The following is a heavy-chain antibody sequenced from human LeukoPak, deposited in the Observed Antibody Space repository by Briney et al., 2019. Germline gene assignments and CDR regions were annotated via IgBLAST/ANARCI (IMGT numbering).Heavy chain of an antibody. Sequence: GGSLRLSCAASGFTFSSYWMHWVRQAPGKGPVWVSRIKSDGNTNYADSVKGRFTISRDNAKNTVSLQMNSLRAEDTGVYYCARAPSESGGYYPEYFRHWGQGTLVTVSS. CDR2: IKSDGNT. J-gene: IGHJ1*01. CDR3: ARAPSESGGYYPEYFRH. CDR1: GFTFSSYW. D-gene: IGHD3-22*01. V-gene: IGHV3-74*01.